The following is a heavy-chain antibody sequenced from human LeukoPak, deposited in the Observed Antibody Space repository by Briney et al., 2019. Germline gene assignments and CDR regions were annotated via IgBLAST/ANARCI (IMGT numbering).Heavy chain of an antibody. D-gene: IGHD3-16*02. J-gene: IGHJ5*02. Sequence: ASVKVSCKASGYTFTSCYMHWVRQAPGQGLEWMGIINPSGGSTSYAQKFQGRVTMTRDTSTSTVYMELSSLRSEDTAVYYCARDRTNYDYVWGSYRFMSNNWFDPWGQGTLVTVSS. CDR3: ARDRTNYDYVWGSYRFMSNNWFDP. CDR1: GYTFTSCY. V-gene: IGHV1-46*03. CDR2: INPSGGST.